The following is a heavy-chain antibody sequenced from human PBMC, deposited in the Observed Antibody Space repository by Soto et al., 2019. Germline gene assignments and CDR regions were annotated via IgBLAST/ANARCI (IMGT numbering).Heavy chain of an antibody. J-gene: IGHJ4*02. Sequence: SETLTLTCTVSGGSIRYYYWSWIRQPAGKGLEWIGRISSGGSTNYNPYLKSRVTMSVDTSKNQFSLKLTAVAAADTAVYYCERGPRGFGEFTIDDWGQGTLFT. CDR1: GGSIRYYY. D-gene: IGHD3-10*01. V-gene: IGHV4-4*07. CDR3: ERGPRGFGEFTIDD. CDR2: ISSGGST.